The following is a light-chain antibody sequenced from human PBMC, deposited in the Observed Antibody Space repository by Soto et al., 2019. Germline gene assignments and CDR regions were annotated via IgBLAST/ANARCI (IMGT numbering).Light chain of an antibody. CDR2: DAS. CDR3: SSYTTSNTRQIV. V-gene: IGLV2-14*03. Sequence: QSVLTQPASVSGSPGQSINISCTGTSSDVGGYNYVSWYQHHPGKAPKLIIYDASNRPSGVSNPSSGSKSGNTASLTISGLQPEDEADYYCSSYTTSNTRQIVFGTGTKVTVL. J-gene: IGLJ1*01. CDR1: SSDVGGYNY.